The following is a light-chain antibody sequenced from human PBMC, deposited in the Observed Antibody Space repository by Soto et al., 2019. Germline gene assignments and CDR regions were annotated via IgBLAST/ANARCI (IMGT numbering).Light chain of an antibody. V-gene: IGLV2-14*01. J-gene: IGLJ1*01. CDR1: SSDVGGYNY. CDR2: EVS. CDR3: TSYTSGSTLYV. Sequence: QSVLTQPASVSGSPGQSITISCTGTSSDVGGYNYVSWYQQHPGKAPKLMIYEVSNRPSGVSNRFSGSKSGNTASLTISGLQAEDDADYYCTSYTSGSTLYVFXTGTKVTVL.